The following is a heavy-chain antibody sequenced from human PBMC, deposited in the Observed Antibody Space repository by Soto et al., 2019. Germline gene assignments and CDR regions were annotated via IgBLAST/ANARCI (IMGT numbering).Heavy chain of an antibody. J-gene: IGHJ4*02. CDR3: ATVPPRLVVVLAEFPT. CDR1: GTSISSTYW. V-gene: IGHV4-4*02. D-gene: IGHD2-21*01. Sequence: QVQLKQSGPGLVRPSGTLSLTCRVSGTSISSTYWWTWVRQSPGKGLEWIGEIYHNGITKYNPSLKSRVSLSVDKSNNQFSLKLTSVTAADTAVYYCATVPPRLVVVLAEFPTWGQGTLVTVSS. CDR2: IYHNGIT.